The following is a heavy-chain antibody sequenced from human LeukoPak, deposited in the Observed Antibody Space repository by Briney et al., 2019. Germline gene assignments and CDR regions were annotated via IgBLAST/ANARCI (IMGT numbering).Heavy chain of an antibody. V-gene: IGHV3-23*01. CDR3: AKDRLGAIWGDSYYFDY. Sequence: GGSLRLSCAASGFTFSTFAMIWVRQPPGKGLEWVSSIFPSGGEIHYADSVRGRFTISRDNSKSTLSLQMNGLRAEDTAVYYCAKDRLGAIWGDSYYFDYWGQGTLVTVSS. J-gene: IGHJ4*02. CDR1: GFTFSTFA. CDR2: IFPSGGEI. D-gene: IGHD1-26*01.